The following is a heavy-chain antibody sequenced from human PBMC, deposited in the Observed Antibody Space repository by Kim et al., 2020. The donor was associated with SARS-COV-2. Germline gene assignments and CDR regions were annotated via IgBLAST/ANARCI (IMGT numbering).Heavy chain of an antibody. Sequence: YYSPSRKSRVTISVDTSKNQFSLKLSSVTAADTAVYYCARDLNNRGAFDIWGQGTMVTVSS. V-gene: IGHV4-31*02. J-gene: IGHJ3*02. D-gene: IGHD1-20*01. CDR3: ARDLNNRGAFDI.